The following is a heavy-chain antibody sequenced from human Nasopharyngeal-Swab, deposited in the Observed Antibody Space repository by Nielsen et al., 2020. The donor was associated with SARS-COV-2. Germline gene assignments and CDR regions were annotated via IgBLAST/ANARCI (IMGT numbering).Heavy chain of an antibody. D-gene: IGHD3-10*01. Sequence: GESLKISCKGSGYFLNNYWIGWVRQMPGKGLEWMGIIFPDDSDTRYSPSFQGQVTISVDESISTAYLQWSSLKASDTAMYYCARTEYGSGTNFDYWGQGTLVTVSS. J-gene: IGHJ4*02. V-gene: IGHV5-51*01. CDR2: IFPDDSDT. CDR3: ARTEYGSGTNFDY. CDR1: GYFLNNYW.